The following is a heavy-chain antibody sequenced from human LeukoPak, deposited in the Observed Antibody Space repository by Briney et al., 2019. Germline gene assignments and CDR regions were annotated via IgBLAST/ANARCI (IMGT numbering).Heavy chain of an antibody. D-gene: IGHD2-15*01. Sequence: GGSLRLSCAASGFTLSKYGMHWVRQAPGKGLEWVAFIWHDGGKTNYADSVKGRFTISRDNSKNTLYLQMSSLRVEDTAVHYCARDDRGYCSDGTCYSLWDHWGQGTLVTVSS. V-gene: IGHV3-30*02. CDR1: GFTLSKYG. J-gene: IGHJ4*02. CDR2: IWHDGGKT. CDR3: ARDDRGYCSDGTCYSLWDH.